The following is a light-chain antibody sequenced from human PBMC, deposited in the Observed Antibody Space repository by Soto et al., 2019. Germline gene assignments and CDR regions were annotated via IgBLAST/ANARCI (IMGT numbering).Light chain of an antibody. CDR2: EVS. CDR1: SSDVGGYNY. Sequence: QSALTQPPSASGSPGQSVTISCTGTSSDVGGYNYVSWYQQHPGQAPELMIYEVSKRPSGVPHRFSGSKSGNTASLTVSGLQSQDEADYYCSSYAGNNNVIFGGGTQLTVL. J-gene: IGLJ2*01. CDR3: SSYAGNNNVI. V-gene: IGLV2-8*01.